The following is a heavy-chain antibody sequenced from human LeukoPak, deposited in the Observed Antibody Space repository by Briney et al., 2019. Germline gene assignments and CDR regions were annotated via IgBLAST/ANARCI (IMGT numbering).Heavy chain of an antibody. CDR2: ISAYNGNT. J-gene: IGHJ5*02. V-gene: IGHV1-18*01. D-gene: IGHD6-13*01. Sequence: ASVKVSCKASGYTSTSYGISWVRQAPGQGLEWMGWISAYNGNTNYAQKLQGRVTMTTDTSTSTAYMELRSLRSDDTAVYYCARDRAAAGTEDWFDPWGQGTLVTVSS. CDR3: ARDRAAAGTEDWFDP. CDR1: GYTSTSYG.